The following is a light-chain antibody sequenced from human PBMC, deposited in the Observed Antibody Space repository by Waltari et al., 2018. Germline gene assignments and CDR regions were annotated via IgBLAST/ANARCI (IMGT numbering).Light chain of an antibody. CDR1: QSIIRF. CDR2: EAS. Sequence: EITLTQSPGTLSLSPGESATLSCRASQSIIRFLAWYQQKPGQAPRLLIYEASTRATGIPDRFSGSGSGTDFSLTINRLEPEDIAVYYCQKYGSLPATFGQGTKVEIK. V-gene: IGKV3-20*01. J-gene: IGKJ1*01. CDR3: QKYGSLPAT.